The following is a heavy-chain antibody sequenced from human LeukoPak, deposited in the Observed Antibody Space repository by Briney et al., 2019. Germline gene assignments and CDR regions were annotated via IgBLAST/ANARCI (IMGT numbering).Heavy chain of an antibody. V-gene: IGHV1-2*02. Sequence: ASVKVSCKASGYNFTVYYIHWVRQAPGQGLEWMGWINPTSGGTKYAQKFQGRVTMTWDTSISTAYMDLSRLRSDDTAVYFCARDPPRVGAPDYWGQGTLLTVSS. CDR2: INPTSGGT. CDR3: ARDPPRVGAPDY. D-gene: IGHD1-26*01. J-gene: IGHJ4*02. CDR1: GYNFTVYY.